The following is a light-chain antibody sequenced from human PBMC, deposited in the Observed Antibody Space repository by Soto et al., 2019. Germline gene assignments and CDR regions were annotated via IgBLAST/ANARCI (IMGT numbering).Light chain of an antibody. CDR2: SNN. V-gene: IGLV1-44*01. CDR3: AAWDDSLNGVV. CDR1: SFNIGGNT. J-gene: IGLJ3*02. Sequence: QLVLTQPPSASGTPGQRVTVSCSGSSFNIGGNTVNWYQQVTGTAPKLLINSNNQRPSGVPDRFSGSKSGTSASLAISGLQSEDEADYYCAAWDDSLNGVVFGGGTKLTVL.